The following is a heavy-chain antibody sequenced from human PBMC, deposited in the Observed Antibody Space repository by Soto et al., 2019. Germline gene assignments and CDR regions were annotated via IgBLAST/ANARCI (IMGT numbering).Heavy chain of an antibody. CDR3: ASSRADYYGSGAYYGMDV. V-gene: IGHV3-33*01. CDR1: GFTFSSYG. J-gene: IGHJ6*02. D-gene: IGHD3-10*01. Sequence: VRLSCAACGFTFSSYGMHWVRQAPGKGLEWVAVIWYDGSNKYYADSVKGRFTISRDNSKNTLYLQMNSLRAEDTAVYYCASSRADYYGSGAYYGMDVWGQGTTVTLS. CDR2: IWYDGSNK.